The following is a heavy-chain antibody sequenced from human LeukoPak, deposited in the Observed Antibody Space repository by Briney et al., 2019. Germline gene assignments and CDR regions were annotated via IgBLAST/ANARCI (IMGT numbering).Heavy chain of an antibody. J-gene: IGHJ6*02. CDR3: AGGSLDYYYGMDV. CDR1: GYSFTTYW. V-gene: IGHV5-51*01. D-gene: IGHD2-15*01. Sequence: GESLKISCKGSGYSFTTYWIGWVRQMPGKGLEWMGIIYPGDSDTRYSPSFQGQVTISADKSISTAYLQWSSLKASDTAMYYCAGGSLDYYYGMDVWGQGTTVTVSS. CDR2: IYPGDSDT.